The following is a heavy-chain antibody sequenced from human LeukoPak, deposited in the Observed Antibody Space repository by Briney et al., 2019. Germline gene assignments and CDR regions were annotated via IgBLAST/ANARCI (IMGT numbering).Heavy chain of an antibody. J-gene: IGHJ6*04. CDR3: ARDLWEWRKVSVDV. Sequence: SETLSLTCTVSGGSISSSSYYWGWIRQPPGKGLEWIGSIYYSGSTYYNPSLKSRVTISVDTSKNQFSLKLSSVTAADTAVYYCARDLWEWRKVSVDVWGKGTTVTVSS. D-gene: IGHD1-26*01. CDR2: IYYSGST. V-gene: IGHV4-39*07. CDR1: GGSISSSSYY.